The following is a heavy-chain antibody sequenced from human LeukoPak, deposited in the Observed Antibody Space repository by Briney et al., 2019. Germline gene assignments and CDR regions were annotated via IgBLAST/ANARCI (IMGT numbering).Heavy chain of an antibody. J-gene: IGHJ4*02. Sequence: GGSLRLSCAASGFTFNNYAMNWVRQAPGKGLEWVSSISGGETTYYADSAKGRFTISRDNSQNTLYLQMNSLRAEDTAVYYCARDYADYVGYFFSDYWGQGTLVTVSS. V-gene: IGHV3-23*01. CDR3: ARDYADYVGYFFSDY. CDR1: GFTFNNYA. D-gene: IGHD4-17*01. CDR2: ISGGETT.